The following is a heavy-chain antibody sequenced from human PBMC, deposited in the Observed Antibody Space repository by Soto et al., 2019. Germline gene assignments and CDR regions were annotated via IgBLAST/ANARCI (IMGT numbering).Heavy chain of an antibody. J-gene: IGHJ5*02. V-gene: IGHV6-1*01. Sequence: SQTLSLTCAISGDSVSSNSAAWNWIRRSPSRGLEWLGRTYYRSKWYNDYAVSVKSRITINPDTSKNQFSLQLNSVTPEDTAVYYCARDIVVVPAAMPIQWFDPWGQGTLVTVSS. D-gene: IGHD2-2*01. CDR1: GDSVSSNSAA. CDR2: TYYRSKWYN. CDR3: ARDIVVVPAAMPIQWFDP.